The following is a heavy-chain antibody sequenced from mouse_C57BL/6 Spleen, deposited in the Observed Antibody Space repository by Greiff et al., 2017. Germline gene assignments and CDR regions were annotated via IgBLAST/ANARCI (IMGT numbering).Heavy chain of an antibody. CDR2: IHPSDSDT. V-gene: IGHV1-74*01. D-gene: IGHD2-2*01. CDR3: ERSTMVTAGPWFAY. J-gene: IGHJ3*01. CDR1: GYTFTSYW. Sequence: VQLQQPGAELVKPGASVKVSCKASGYTFTSYWMHWVKQRPGQGLEWIGRIHPSDSDTNYNQKFKGKATLTVDKSSSTAYMQLSSLTSEDSAVYYCERSTMVTAGPWFAYWGQGTLVTVSA.